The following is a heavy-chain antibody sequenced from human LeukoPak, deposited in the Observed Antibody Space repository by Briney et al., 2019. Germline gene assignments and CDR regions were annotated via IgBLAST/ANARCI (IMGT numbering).Heavy chain of an antibody. CDR1: GGSISDYH. CDR3: VRDRELNY. V-gene: IGHV4-59*01. D-gene: IGHD3-10*01. CDR2: IYNSGRT. J-gene: IGHJ4*02. Sequence: PSETLSLTCTVSGGSISDYHWSWIRQPPGKGLEYIGYIYNSGRTFYNPSLKSRVTISVDTSRNEFSLRLTSVTAADAAVYYCVRDRELNYWGQGTLVTVSS.